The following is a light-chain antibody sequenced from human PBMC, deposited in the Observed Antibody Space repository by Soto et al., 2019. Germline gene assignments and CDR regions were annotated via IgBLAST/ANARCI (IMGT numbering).Light chain of an antibody. CDR1: SSDVGSYNL. CDR2: EGS. CDR3: CSYAGSSSYV. Sequence: QSVLSQPASVSGSPGQPVTICCTGTSSDVGSYNLVSWYQQHPGKAPKLMIYEGSKRPSGVSNRFSGSKSGNTASLTISGLQAEDEADYYCCSYAGSSSYVFGTGTKVTVL. V-gene: IGLV2-23*01. J-gene: IGLJ1*01.